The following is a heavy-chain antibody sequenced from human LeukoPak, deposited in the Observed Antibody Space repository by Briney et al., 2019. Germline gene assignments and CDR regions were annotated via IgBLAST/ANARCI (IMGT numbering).Heavy chain of an antibody. J-gene: IGHJ4*02. D-gene: IGHD2-2*01. Sequence: GGSLRLSCAASGFTFSSYGMHWVRQAPGKGLEWVAFIRYDGSNKYYADSVKGRFTISRDNSKNTLYLQMNSLRAEDTAVYYCAKDLVGGKQTYYFDYWGQGTLVTVSS. CDR1: GFTFSSYG. V-gene: IGHV3-30*02. CDR3: AKDLVGGKQTYYFDY. CDR2: IRYDGSNK.